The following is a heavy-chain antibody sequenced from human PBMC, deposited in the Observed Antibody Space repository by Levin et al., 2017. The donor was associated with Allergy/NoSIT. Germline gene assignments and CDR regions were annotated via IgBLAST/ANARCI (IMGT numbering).Heavy chain of an antibody. Sequence: KISCKASGGTFSSYAISWVRQAPGQGLEWMGGIIPIFGTANYAQKFQGRVTITADESTSTAYMELSSLRSEDTAVYYCARDREDCGGDCYHLDYWGQGTLVTVSS. J-gene: IGHJ4*02. CDR2: IIPIFGTA. D-gene: IGHD2-21*01. CDR1: GGTFSSYA. V-gene: IGHV1-69*01. CDR3: ARDREDCGGDCYHLDY.